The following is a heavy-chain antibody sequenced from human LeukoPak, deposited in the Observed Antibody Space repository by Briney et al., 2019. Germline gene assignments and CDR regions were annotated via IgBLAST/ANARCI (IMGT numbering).Heavy chain of an antibody. Sequence: PGGSLRLSCAASGFTFSSYNMNWVRQAPGKGLEWVSSISSSSSNIYYADSVKGRFTISRDDAKNSLYLQMNSLRAEDTAVYYCARVEVGYWGQGTLVTVSS. V-gene: IGHV3-21*01. D-gene: IGHD3-10*01. J-gene: IGHJ4*02. CDR3: ARVEVGY. CDR2: ISSSSSNI. CDR1: GFTFSSYN.